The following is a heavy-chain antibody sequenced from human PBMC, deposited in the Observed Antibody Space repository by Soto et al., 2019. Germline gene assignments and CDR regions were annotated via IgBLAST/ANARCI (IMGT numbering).Heavy chain of an antibody. Sequence: QVHLVQSAAEVKKPGASVKISCKASGYTFTRYYMHWVRQAPGQGLDWMGIINPDGGVTTYGKKFQGRVTITGDTSTNTLNMELSSLRSDDTAVYYCRRSLAVTAIDYWGQGTQVTVSS. J-gene: IGHJ4*02. CDR1: GYTFTRYY. CDR3: RRSLAVTAIDY. CDR2: INPDGGVT. D-gene: IGHD2-21*02. V-gene: IGHV1-46*01.